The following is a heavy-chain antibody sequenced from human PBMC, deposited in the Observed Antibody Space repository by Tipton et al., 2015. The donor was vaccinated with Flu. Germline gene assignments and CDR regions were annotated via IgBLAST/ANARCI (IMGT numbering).Heavy chain of an antibody. CDR3: ATTPPGTGGYHRD. Sequence: LRLSCIVSGDSIRSDYYWGWIRQPPGRGLEWIGNINHNGNTYHNPSLKSRVTISVDTSRNQFSLKLTSVTAADTAVYYCATTPPGTGGYHRDWGQGTLVTVSS. CDR1: GDSIRSDYY. CDR2: INHNGNT. D-gene: IGHD2-8*02. V-gene: IGHV4-38-2*02. J-gene: IGHJ4*02.